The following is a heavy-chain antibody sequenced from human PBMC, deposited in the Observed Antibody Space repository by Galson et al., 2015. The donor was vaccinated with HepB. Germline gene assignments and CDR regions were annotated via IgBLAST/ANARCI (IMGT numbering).Heavy chain of an antibody. J-gene: IGHJ6*02. CDR1: GFTLTTAC. CDR3: VYYVWDIDF. CDR2: IKSKIDGATS. Sequence: SLRLQCAAVGFTLTTACMKWVRQAVGKRLEWVGRIKSKIDGATSDYAAPVKGRFTITRDDSKELVYLQMNGLKTEDTAVYYCVYYVWDIDFWGQGTTVTVSS. D-gene: IGHD3-16*01. V-gene: IGHV3-15*01.